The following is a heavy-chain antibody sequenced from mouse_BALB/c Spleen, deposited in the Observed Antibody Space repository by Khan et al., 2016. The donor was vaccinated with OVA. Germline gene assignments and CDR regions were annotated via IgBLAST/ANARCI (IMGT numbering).Heavy chain of an antibody. CDR1: GFNIKDYH. V-gene: IGHV14-1*02. D-gene: IGHD2-3*01. J-gene: IGHJ3*01. CDR2: IDPENGNT. Sequence: VQLKQSGAELVRPGALVKLSCKASGFNIKDYHMHWVKQMPEQGLVWIGRIDPENGNTIYDPKFQGKASITSDTSSNTAYLQLSSLTSEDTAVYYCARDGYSPWFAYWGQGTLVTVSA. CDR3: ARDGYSPWFAY.